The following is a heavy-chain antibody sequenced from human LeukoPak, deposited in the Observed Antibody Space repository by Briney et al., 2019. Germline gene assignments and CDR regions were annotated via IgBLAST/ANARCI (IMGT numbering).Heavy chain of an antibody. J-gene: IGHJ4*02. V-gene: IGHV3-23*01. D-gene: IGHD2-2*01. Sequence: GGSLRLSCAASGFTFSSYAMSWVRQAPGKGLEWVSAISGSGGSTYYADSVKGRFTISRDNSKNTLYLQMNSLRAEDTAVYYCAKAERLFLLVPAAQFDYWGQGTLVTVSS. CDR1: GFTFSSYA. CDR2: ISGSGGST. CDR3: AKAERLFLLVPAAQFDY.